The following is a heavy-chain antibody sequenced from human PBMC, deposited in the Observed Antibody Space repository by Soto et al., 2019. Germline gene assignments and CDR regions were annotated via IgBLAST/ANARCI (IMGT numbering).Heavy chain of an antibody. Sequence: PGGSLRLSCAASGFTFSSYAMSWVRQAPGKGLEWVSAISGSGGSTYYADSVKGRFTISRDNSKNTLYLQMNSLRAEDTAVYYCAKDPPPYSSSWYVGYFQHWGQGTLFTVPS. CDR2: ISGSGGST. CDR3: AKDPPPYSSSWYVGYFQH. D-gene: IGHD6-13*01. J-gene: IGHJ1*01. CDR1: GFTFSSYA. V-gene: IGHV3-23*01.